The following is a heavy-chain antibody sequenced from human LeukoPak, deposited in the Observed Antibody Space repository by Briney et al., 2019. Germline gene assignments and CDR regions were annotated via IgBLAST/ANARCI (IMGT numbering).Heavy chain of an antibody. J-gene: IGHJ3*02. Sequence: SETLSLTCTVSGYSISSGYYWGWIRQPPGKGLEWIGSIYHSGSTYYNPSLKSRVTISVDTSKNQFSLKLSSVTAADTAVYYCARDGVGSSWYFRAFDIWGQGTMVTVSS. CDR2: IYHSGST. V-gene: IGHV4-38-2*02. CDR3: ARDGVGSSWYFRAFDI. D-gene: IGHD6-13*01. CDR1: GYSISSGYY.